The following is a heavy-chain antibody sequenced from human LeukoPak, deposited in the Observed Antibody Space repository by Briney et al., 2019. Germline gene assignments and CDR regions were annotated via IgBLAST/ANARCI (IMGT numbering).Heavy chain of an antibody. Sequence: ASVKVSCKSSGYTFTTYGISWMRQAPGQSLEWMGWISPYNSNAKYAQKLQGRVTMTTDTSTNTAYMEVRSLRSDDTAVYYCAREAPVAAGSDAFDVWGQGTMVTVSS. CDR1: GYTFTTYG. CDR2: ISPYNSNA. D-gene: IGHD6-19*01. J-gene: IGHJ3*01. V-gene: IGHV1-18*01. CDR3: AREAPVAAGSDAFDV.